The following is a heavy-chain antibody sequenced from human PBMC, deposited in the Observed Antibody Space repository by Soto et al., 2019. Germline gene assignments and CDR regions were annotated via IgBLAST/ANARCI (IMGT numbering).Heavy chain of an antibody. J-gene: IGHJ4*02. D-gene: IGHD4-17*01. CDR2: ISAYNGNT. CDR1: GYTFTSYG. Sequence: ASVKVSCKASGYTFTSYGISWVRQAPGQGLGWMGWISAYNGNTNYAQKLQGRVTMTTDTSKNQFSLKLSSVTAADTAVYYCARRYGTLFDYWGQGTLVTVSS. V-gene: IGHV1-18*01. CDR3: ARRYGTLFDY.